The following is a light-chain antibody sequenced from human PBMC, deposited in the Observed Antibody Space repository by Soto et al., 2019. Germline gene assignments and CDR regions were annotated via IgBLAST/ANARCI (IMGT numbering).Light chain of an antibody. V-gene: IGKV3-20*01. CDR2: GAS. CDR3: QQSYSTLPWT. Sequence: EIVLTQSPGTLSLSPGEGSTLSCRASQIVSSSYIAWYQQRPGQTPTLLIYGASNRATGIPPRFSGSGSGTDFTLTISSLQPEDFATYYCQQSYSTLPWTFGQGTKGDIK. J-gene: IGKJ1*01. CDR1: QIVSSSY.